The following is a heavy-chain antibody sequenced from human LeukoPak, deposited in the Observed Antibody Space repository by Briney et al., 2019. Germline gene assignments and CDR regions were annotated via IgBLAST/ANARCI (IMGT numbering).Heavy chain of an antibody. J-gene: IGHJ3*02. CDR3: ATCSYYDFWSGYSRGCAFDI. CDR2: FDPEDGET. D-gene: IGHD3-3*01. CDR1: GYTLTELS. V-gene: IGHV1-24*01. Sequence: ASVKVSCKVSGYTLTELSMHWVRQAPGKGLEWMGGFDPEDGETIYAQKFQGRVTMTEDTSTDTAYMELSSLRSEDTAVYYCATCSYYDFWSGYSRGCAFDIWGQGTMVTVSS.